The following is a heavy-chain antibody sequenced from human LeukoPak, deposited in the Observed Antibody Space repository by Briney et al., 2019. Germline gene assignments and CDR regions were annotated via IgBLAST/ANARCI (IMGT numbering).Heavy chain of an antibody. CDR2: IYSGGST. CDR1: GFTVSSNS. J-gene: IGHJ4*02. CDR3: ARRAGDYSRPYDY. V-gene: IGHV3-53*01. D-gene: IGHD3-22*01. Sequence: GGSLRLSCTVSGFTVSSNSMSWVRQAPGKGLEWVSFIYSGGSTHYSDSVKGRFTISRDNSKNTLYLQMNSLRAEDTAVYYCARRAGDYSRPYDYWGQGTLVTVS.